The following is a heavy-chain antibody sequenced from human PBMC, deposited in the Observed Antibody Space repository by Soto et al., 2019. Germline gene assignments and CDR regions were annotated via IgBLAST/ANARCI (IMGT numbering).Heavy chain of an antibody. Sequence: PGGSLRLSCAASGFTFSSYGMHWVRQAPGKGLEWVAVISYDGSNKYYADSVKGRFTISRDNSKNTLYLQMNSLRAEDTAVYYCAKAPDAITAWGQGTLVTVSS. V-gene: IGHV3-30*18. J-gene: IGHJ5*02. CDR1: GFTFSSYG. CDR2: ISYDGSNK. CDR3: AKAPDAITA.